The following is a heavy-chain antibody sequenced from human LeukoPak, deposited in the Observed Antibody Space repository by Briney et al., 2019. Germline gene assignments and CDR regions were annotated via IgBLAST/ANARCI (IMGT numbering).Heavy chain of an antibody. CDR3: AKDPYYYGSGSYPFDY. D-gene: IGHD3-10*01. CDR2: ISGSGGST. J-gene: IGHJ4*02. Sequence: GGSLRFSCAASGFTFSSYAMSWVRQAPGKGLEWVSAISGSGGSTYYADSVKGRFTISRDNSKNTLYLQMNSLRAEDTAVYYCAKDPYYYGSGSYPFDYWGQGTLVTVSS. V-gene: IGHV3-23*01. CDR1: GFTFSSYA.